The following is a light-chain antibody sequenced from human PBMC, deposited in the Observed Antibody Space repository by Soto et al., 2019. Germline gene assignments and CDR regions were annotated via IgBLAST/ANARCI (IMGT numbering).Light chain of an antibody. CDR1: QSISSY. J-gene: IGKJ4*01. Sequence: DIPMTQSPSSLSASVGDRVTITCRASQSISSYLNWYQQKPGKAPKLLIYAASSLQRGVPLRFSGRGSGTDFTLTISSLQPEDFAIYYCQQTNNFPLTFGGGTKVDI. CDR2: AAS. CDR3: QQTNNFPLT. V-gene: IGKV1-39*01.